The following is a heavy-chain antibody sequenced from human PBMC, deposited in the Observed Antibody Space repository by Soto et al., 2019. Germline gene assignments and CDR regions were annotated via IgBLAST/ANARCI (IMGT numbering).Heavy chain of an antibody. CDR2: FYYSGTT. V-gene: IGHV4-39*01. J-gene: IGHJ4*02. CDR3: AKLVRDDVRRSDLDH. D-gene: IGHD3-10*02. Sequence: SETLSLTCTVSGASITASYSNWACIRQPPGKGLEWIGTFYYSGTTSQNPPLRSRITISGDTSRNQFSLNLRSVTAADSGVYYCAKLVRDDVRRSDLDHWGQGTLVTVSS. CDR1: GASITASYSN.